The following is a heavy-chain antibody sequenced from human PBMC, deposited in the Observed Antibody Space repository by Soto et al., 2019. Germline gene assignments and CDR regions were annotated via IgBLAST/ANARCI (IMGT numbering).Heavy chain of an antibody. Sequence: DSLNISNTASGYTFTSYYMHWERQAPGQGLEWMGIINPSGGSTSYAQKFQGRVTMTRDTSTSTVYMELSSLRSEDTAVYYCARGLLSPYFFYCLDVRG. CDR3: ARGLLSPYFFYCLDV. CDR1: GYTFTSYY. CDR2: INPSGGST. D-gene: IGHD3-3*01. J-gene: IGHJ6*02. V-gene: IGHV1-46*01.